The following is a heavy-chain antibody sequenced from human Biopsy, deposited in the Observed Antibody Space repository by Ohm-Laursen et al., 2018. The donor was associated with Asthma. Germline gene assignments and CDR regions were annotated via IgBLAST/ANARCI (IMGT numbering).Heavy chain of an antibody. V-gene: IGHV3-23*01. CDR2: ISSGSGTI. CDR3: AKVGHGYGDYVGYLDP. J-gene: IGHJ5*02. D-gene: IGHD4-17*01. CDR1: GFTLSSYA. Sequence: SLRLSCAAAGFTLSSYAIHWVRQAPGKGLEWVSVISSGSGTIDYADSVKGRFTISRNISTNTVYLQMDSLSADDTAVYYCAKVGHGYGDYVGYLDPWGQGTLVTVSS.